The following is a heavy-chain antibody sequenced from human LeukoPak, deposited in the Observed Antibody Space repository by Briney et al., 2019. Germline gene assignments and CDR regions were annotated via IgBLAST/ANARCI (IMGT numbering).Heavy chain of an antibody. Sequence: GGSLRLSCAASGFTFSSYSMNWVRQAPGKGLEWVSYISSSSSTIYYADSVKGRFTISRDNAKNSLYLQMNSLRAEDTAVYYCARVYFSRNLDYWGQGTLVTVSS. J-gene: IGHJ4*02. D-gene: IGHD2/OR15-2a*01. CDR3: ARVYFSRNLDY. V-gene: IGHV3-48*01. CDR2: ISSSSSTI. CDR1: GFTFSSYS.